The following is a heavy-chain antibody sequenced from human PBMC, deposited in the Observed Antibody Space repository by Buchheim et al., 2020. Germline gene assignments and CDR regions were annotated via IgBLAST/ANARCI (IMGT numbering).Heavy chain of an antibody. CDR3: ASAPTVTIAWIRFDP. D-gene: IGHD4-17*01. CDR2: ISGSGDNT. J-gene: IGHJ5*02. Sequence: EVQLVESGGGLVQPGGSLRLSCAVSGFTFSSYAMSWVRQAPGKGLEWVSSISGSGDNTYYADSVKGRFTTSRDNSKSTLYLQMNSLRADDTAVYYCASAPTVTIAWIRFDPWGQGTL. V-gene: IGHV3-23*04. CDR1: GFTFSSYA.